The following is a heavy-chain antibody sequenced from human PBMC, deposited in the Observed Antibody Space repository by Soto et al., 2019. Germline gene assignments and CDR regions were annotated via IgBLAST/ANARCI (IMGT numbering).Heavy chain of an antibody. CDR1: GFTFESYA. J-gene: IGHJ4*02. Sequence: EVQLVESGGGSVQPGRSLRLSCVASGFTFESYAMHWVRQVPGKGLEWVSGISWNSGSIGYEDSVKGRFTISRDNAQKSLYLEMKSLGVEDTAFYYCVKDIHEQWLVSHFEYWGQGALVTVSS. CDR2: ISWNSGSI. CDR3: VKDIHEQWLVSHFEY. D-gene: IGHD6-19*01. V-gene: IGHV3-9*01.